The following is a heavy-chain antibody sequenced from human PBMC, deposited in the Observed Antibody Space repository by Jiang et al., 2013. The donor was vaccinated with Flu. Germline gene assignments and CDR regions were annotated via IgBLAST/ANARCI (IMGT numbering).Heavy chain of an antibody. J-gene: IGHJ5*02. CDR2: INPSGGST. D-gene: IGHD2-15*01. CDR3: ARDGMECSGGSCYSGWFDP. CDR1: GYTFTSYY. Sequence: SGAEVKKPGASVKVSCKASGYTFTSYYMHWVRQAPGQGLEWMGIINPSGGSTSYAQKFQGRVTMTRDTSTSTVYMELSSLRSEDTAVYYCARDGMECSGGSCYSGWFDPWGQGNPGSPSPQ. V-gene: IGHV1-46*01.